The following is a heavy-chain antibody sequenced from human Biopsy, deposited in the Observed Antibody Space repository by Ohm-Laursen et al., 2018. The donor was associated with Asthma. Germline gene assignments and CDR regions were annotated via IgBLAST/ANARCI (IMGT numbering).Heavy chain of an antibody. CDR2: VNTGNGDT. J-gene: IGHJ3*01. CDR3: ARSYCDFLSGQVKDVYGV. D-gene: IGHD3-3*01. Sequence: ASVKVSCKASGYNFISFAIHWVRQAPGQRLEWMGWVNTGNGDTKYSQKFQGRVTITRDTSASTAYMGLMSLRSEDTATYYCARSYCDFLSGQVKDVYGVWGQGTMVTVSS. V-gene: IGHV1-3*04. CDR1: GYNFISFA.